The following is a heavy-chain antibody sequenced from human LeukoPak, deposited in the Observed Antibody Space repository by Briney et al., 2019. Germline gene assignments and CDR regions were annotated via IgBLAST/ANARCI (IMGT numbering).Heavy chain of an antibody. V-gene: IGHV1-69*13. J-gene: IGHJ5*02. D-gene: IGHD1-1*01. CDR3: ARDSGGTGTNNWFDP. CDR1: GGTFSSYA. CDR2: IIPIFGTA. Sequence: ASVKVSCKASGGTFSSYAISWVRQAPGQGLEWMGGIIPIFGTANYAQKFQGRVTITADESTSTVYMELSSLRSEDTAVYYCARDSGGTGTNNWFDPWGQGTLVTVSS.